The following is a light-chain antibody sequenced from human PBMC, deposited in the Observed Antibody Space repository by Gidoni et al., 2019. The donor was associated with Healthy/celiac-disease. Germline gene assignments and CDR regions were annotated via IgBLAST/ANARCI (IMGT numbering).Light chain of an antibody. CDR3: QQYGNSPLT. CDR1: QSVSSRD. Sequence: EIVLTQSPGTLSLSPEERATLSCRASQSVSSRDLAWYQQKPGQAPRLLIYGASTRATGIPDRFSGSGSGTDFTLTISRLEPEDFAVYYCQQYGNSPLTFGGGTKVEIK. J-gene: IGKJ4*01. V-gene: IGKV3-20*01. CDR2: GAS.